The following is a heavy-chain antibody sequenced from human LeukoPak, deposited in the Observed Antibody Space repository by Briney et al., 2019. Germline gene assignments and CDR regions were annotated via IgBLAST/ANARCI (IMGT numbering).Heavy chain of an antibody. CDR1: GGSFSGYY. Sequence: SETLSLTCAVYGGSFSGYYWSWIRQPPGKGLEWIGEINHSGSTNYNPSLKSRVTISVDTSMNQFSLKLSSVTAADTAVYYCAAHPPEGNYYDSSGYYSYFDYWGQGTLVTVSS. CDR3: AAHPPEGNYYDSSGYYSYFDY. V-gene: IGHV4-34*01. D-gene: IGHD3-22*01. CDR2: INHSGST. J-gene: IGHJ4*02.